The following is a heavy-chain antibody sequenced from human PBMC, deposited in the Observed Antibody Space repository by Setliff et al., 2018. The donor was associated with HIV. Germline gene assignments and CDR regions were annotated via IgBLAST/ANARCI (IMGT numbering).Heavy chain of an antibody. CDR1: GFSFSNSW. Sequence: SLRLSCAASGFSFSNSWMTWVRQAPGKGLEWVATIKEDGREKYYVGSVKGRFTISRDNAKRSLYLQMNRLTAEDTAVYYCVKDGDYRNGDYDAFDIWGQGTMVTVSS. V-gene: IGHV3-7*01. CDR2: IKEDGREK. J-gene: IGHJ3*02. D-gene: IGHD4-17*01. CDR3: VKDGDYRNGDYDAFDI.